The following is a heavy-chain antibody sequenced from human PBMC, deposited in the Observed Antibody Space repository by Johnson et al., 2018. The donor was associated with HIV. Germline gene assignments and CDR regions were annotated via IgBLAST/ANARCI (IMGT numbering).Heavy chain of an antibody. D-gene: IGHD3-3*01. Sequence: VQLVESGGGLVKPGGSLRLSCTASGFTFSSAWMNWVRQAPGKGLEWVGRIKSKTDGGTTDYAAPVKGRFTISRDDSKNTLYLQMNSLKTEDTAVYYCTTDWGLEWFHNDAFDIWGQGTMVTVSS. V-gene: IGHV3-15*01. CDR1: GFTFSSAW. CDR3: TTDWGLEWFHNDAFDI. CDR2: IKSKTDGGTT. J-gene: IGHJ3*02.